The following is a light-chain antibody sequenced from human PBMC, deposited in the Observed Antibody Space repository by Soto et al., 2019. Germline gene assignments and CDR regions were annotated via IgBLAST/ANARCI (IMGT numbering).Light chain of an antibody. Sequence: DIVMTQSPDSLAVSLGERATINCKSSQSLLYSFNNKNPLAWYQQKPGQPPKLLIYWASTRESGVPDRFSGSGSGTDFTFTISSLQAEDVAIYYGQQYHTTPVTFGRGTKVEVK. V-gene: IGKV4-1*01. J-gene: IGKJ1*01. CDR2: WAS. CDR3: QQYHTTPVT. CDR1: QSLLYSFNNKNP.